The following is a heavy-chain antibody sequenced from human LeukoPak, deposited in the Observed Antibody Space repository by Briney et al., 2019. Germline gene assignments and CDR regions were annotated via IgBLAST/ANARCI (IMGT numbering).Heavy chain of an antibody. CDR1: GGSFSGYY. CDR3: ARRPTGIDY. CDR2: INHSGST. V-gene: IGHV4-34*01. D-gene: IGHD4-17*01. Sequence: SETLSLTCAVYGGSFSGYYWSWIRQPPGKGLEWIGEINHSGSTNYNPSLKSRVTISLDTSNNQFSLKLSSVTAADTAVYYCARRPTGIDYWGQGTLVTVSS. J-gene: IGHJ4*02.